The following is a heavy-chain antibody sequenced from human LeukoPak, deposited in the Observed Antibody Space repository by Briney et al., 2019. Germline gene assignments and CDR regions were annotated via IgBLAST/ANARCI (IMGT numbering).Heavy chain of an antibody. Sequence: GGYLRLSCAASGFTFSSYGMHWVRQAPGKGLEWVAFIRYDGSNKYYADSVKGRFTISRDNSKNTLYLQMNSLRAEDTAVYYCASDIVVVPAALTDYWGQGTLVTVSS. CDR1: GFTFSSYG. V-gene: IGHV3-30*02. CDR2: IRYDGSNK. CDR3: ASDIVVVPAALTDY. D-gene: IGHD2-2*01. J-gene: IGHJ4*02.